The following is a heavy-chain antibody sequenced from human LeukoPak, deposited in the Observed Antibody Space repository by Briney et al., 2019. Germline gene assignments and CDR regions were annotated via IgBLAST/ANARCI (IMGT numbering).Heavy chain of an antibody. J-gene: IGHJ5*02. D-gene: IGHD3-16*01. CDR1: GFSFSGYG. Sequence: GGSLRLSCAASGFSFSGYGMAWVRLAPRKGLECVAAITGSGSSSYYADSVRGRFTISRDNSMNTVYLQMNTLGAEDTAIYYCARLNGPVVITSGGVTWFDPWGQGTRVTVSS. CDR3: ARLNGPVVITSGGVTWFDP. CDR2: ITGSGSSS. V-gene: IGHV3-23*01.